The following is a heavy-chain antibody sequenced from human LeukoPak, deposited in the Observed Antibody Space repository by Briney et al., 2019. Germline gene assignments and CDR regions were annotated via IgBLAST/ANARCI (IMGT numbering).Heavy chain of an antibody. CDR3: AKYYYTSGSSGGRVFDS. CDR2: IYPSGNI. V-gene: IGHV3-53*01. Sequence: GGSLRLSCAASGFTFSNSYMSWVRQAPGKGLEWVSLIYPSGNIYYADSVKGRFTISRDNSKNTLFLQMNSLRAEDTAVYYCAKYYYTSGSSGGRVFDSWGQGTLVTVSS. J-gene: IGHJ4*02. CDR1: GFTFSNSY. D-gene: IGHD3-10*01.